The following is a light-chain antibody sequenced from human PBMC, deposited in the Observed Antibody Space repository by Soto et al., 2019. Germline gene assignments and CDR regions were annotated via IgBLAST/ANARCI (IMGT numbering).Light chain of an antibody. Sequence: EIGRTLYTATLYVSAGEIAPLSCRASQSGTSYLARYQQKPGQAPRLLIYGASRRATGIPARFCGRGCGTDFTFTISRLEPEDFAVYYCQQPGNLPGTFAGGTKVDIK. CDR3: QQPGNLPGT. V-gene: IGKV3-11*01. CDR2: GAS. CDR1: QSGTSY. J-gene: IGKJ4*02.